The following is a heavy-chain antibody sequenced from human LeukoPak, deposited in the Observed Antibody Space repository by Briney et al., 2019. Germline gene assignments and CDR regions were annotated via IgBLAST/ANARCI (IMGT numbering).Heavy chain of an antibody. CDR1: GGSVTSTNW. D-gene: IGHD3-3*01. V-gene: IGHV4-4*02. J-gene: IGHJ4*02. Sequence: PSETLSLTCGVSGGSVTSTNWWTWVRQPPGKGLEWIGEVHLDGRTNYNPSLKSRLTMSVGLSEHYISLKLTSVTAADTAVYYCAREGGFFRPLDYSGQGTLVTVSS. CDR3: AREGGFFRPLDY. CDR2: VHLDGRT.